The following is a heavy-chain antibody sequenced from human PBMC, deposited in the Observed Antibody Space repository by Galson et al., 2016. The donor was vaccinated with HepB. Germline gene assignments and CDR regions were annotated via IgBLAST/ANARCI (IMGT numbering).Heavy chain of an antibody. CDR1: GGTFTNYT. V-gene: IGHV1-69*02. CDR2: IIPMLAIT. D-gene: IGHD3-10*01. J-gene: IGHJ6*03. Sequence: SVKVSCKASGGTFTNYTITWVRQAPGQGLEWMGRIIPMLAITHYAQKFQGRVTITADKSTSTAYMELTSLRSEDSAMYYCARASLWFGELFAYYYMDVWGKGTTVTVSS. CDR3: ARASLWFGELFAYYYMDV.